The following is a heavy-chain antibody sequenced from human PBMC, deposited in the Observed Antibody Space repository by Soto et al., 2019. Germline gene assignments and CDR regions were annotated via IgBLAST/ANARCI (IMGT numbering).Heavy chain of an antibody. CDR3: ATTYDSSGYSYHYDGMDV. CDR1: GYSFTSYW. CDR2: IYPGDSDT. Sequence: GESLKISCKGSGYSFTSYWIGWVRQMPGKGLEWMGIIYPGDSDTRYSPSFQGQVTISADKSISTAYLQWSSLKASDTAMYYCATTYDSSGYSYHYDGMDVWGQGTTVTVSS. J-gene: IGHJ6*02. V-gene: IGHV5-51*01. D-gene: IGHD3-22*01.